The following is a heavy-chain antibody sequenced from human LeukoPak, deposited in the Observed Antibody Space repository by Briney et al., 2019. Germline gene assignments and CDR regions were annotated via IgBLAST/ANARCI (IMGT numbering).Heavy chain of an antibody. V-gene: IGHV4-34*01. J-gene: IGHJ4*02. CDR1: GGSISSYY. CDR3: ARAVLWGLYGSGCWLY. D-gene: IGHD3-10*01. Sequence: SETLSLTCTVSGGSISSYYWSWIRQPPGKGLEWIGDINHIGSTNYNPSLESRVIISVDTSNNQFSLKLSSVTAADTAVYYCARAVLWGLYGSGCWLYWGQGTLVSVSS. CDR2: INHIGST.